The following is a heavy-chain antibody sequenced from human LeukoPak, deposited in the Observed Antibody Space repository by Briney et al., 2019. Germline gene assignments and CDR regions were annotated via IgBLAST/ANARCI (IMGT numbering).Heavy chain of an antibody. Sequence: SETLSLTCTVSGGSISSYYWSWIRQPPGKGLEWIGYIYYSGSTNYNPSLKSRATLSVDTSKNQSSLKLSSVTAADTAVYYCARDAAYYYGSGSYRNGIDYWGQGTLVTVSS. CDR3: ARDAAYYYGSGSYRNGIDY. J-gene: IGHJ4*02. V-gene: IGHV4-59*12. CDR2: IYYSGST. CDR1: GGSISSYY. D-gene: IGHD3-10*01.